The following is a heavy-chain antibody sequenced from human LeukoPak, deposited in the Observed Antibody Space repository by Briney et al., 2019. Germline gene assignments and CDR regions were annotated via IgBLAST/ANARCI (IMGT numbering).Heavy chain of an antibody. D-gene: IGHD6-19*01. CDR3: ARDRGIAVAGTLFDY. V-gene: IGHV1-18*01. CDR1: GYTFTSYG. J-gene: IGHJ4*02. CDR2: ISAYNGNT. Sequence: GASVKVSCKASGYTFTSYGISWVRQAPGQGLEWMGWISAYNGNTNYAQKLQGRVTMTTDTSTSTAYMELRSLRSDDTAVYYCARDRGIAVAGTLFDYWGQGTLVTVSS.